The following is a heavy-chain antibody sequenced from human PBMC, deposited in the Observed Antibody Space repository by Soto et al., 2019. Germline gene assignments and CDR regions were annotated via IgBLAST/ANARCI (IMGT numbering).Heavy chain of an antibody. CDR2: IYYSGST. V-gene: IGHV4-39*01. CDR1: GGSISSSSYY. J-gene: IGHJ5*02. CDR3: ARNRPHARWFDP. Sequence: PSETLSLTCTVSGGSISSSSYYWGWIRQPPGKGLEWIGSIYYSGSTYYNPSLKSRVTISVDTSKNQFSLKLSSVTAADTAVYYCARNRPHARWFDPWGQGTLVTVSS.